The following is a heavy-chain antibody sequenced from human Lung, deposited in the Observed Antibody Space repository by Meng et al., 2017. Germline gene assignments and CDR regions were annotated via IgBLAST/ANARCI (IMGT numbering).Heavy chain of an antibody. Sequence: QPQLQESGLGLVKPSEALSLTCGVSGGSISTSGYYWGWLRQPPGKGLEWIGSIGHSGVTYYTPSLRSRVTVSIDTSKNQFFLEVTSVTAADTAVYYCVRSSGWVRTGFDPWGQGTLVTVSS. CDR2: IGHSGVT. D-gene: IGHD6-19*01. CDR1: GGSISTSGYY. V-gene: IGHV4-39*01. CDR3: VRSSGWVRTGFDP. J-gene: IGHJ5*02.